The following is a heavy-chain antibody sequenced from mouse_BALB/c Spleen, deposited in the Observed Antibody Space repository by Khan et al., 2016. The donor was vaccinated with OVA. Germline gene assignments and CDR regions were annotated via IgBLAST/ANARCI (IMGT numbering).Heavy chain of an antibody. D-gene: IGHD2-1*01. CDR2: IYPGSGNT. J-gene: IGHJ3*01. Sequence: QVQLQQSGTELVRPGTSVKISCKASGYAFTDYWLGWVKQRPGHGLEWIGDIYPGSGNTYYNEKFKGKVTLTADKSSSTAYMQFSSLTSEDSAVYFWARDGGNYGWFAYWGQGTLVTVSA. V-gene: IGHV1-63*01. CDR3: ARDGGNYGWFAY. CDR1: GYAFTDYW.